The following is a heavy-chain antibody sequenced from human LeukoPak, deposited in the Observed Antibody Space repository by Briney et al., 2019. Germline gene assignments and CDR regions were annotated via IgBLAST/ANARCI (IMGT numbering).Heavy chain of an antibody. CDR1: GGSFSGYY. D-gene: IGHD1/OR15-1a*01. CDR2: INHSGST. V-gene: IGHV4-34*01. CDR3: ARAPNNFDY. Sequence: PSETLSLTCAVYGGSFSGYYWSWIRQPPGKGLEWIGEINHSGSTNYNPSLKSRVTISVDTSKNQFSLELSSVTAADTAVYYCARAPNNFDYWGQGTLVTVSS. J-gene: IGHJ4*02.